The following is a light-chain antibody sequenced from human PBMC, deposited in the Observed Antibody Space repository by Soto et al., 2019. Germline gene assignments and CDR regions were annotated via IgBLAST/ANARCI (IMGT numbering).Light chain of an antibody. CDR2: EAS. J-gene: IGKJ4*01. V-gene: IGKV1-39*01. CDR1: QTISSY. Sequence: DIQMTQSPSSLSASVGDRVTITCRASQTISSYLNWYQQKPGKAPKLLIYEASSVQSGVPSRFSGSGSGTDFTLVISSLQPEDFATYYYQQSYSAPRALTFGGGTKVEIK. CDR3: QQSYSAPRALT.